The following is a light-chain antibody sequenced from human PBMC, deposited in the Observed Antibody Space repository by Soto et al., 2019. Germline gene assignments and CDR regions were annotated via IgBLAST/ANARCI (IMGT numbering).Light chain of an antibody. CDR3: QQYNNWPLT. CDR2: HAS. V-gene: IGKV3-15*01. J-gene: IGKJ4*01. CDR1: QNIYNN. Sequence: EIVMTQSPATLSVSPGERATLSCRADQNIYNNLAWYQQKPGQAPRLLIYHASSRATGIPARFSGSGSGTDFTITITSLQSEDFAVYYCQQYNNWPLTFGGGTKVEIK.